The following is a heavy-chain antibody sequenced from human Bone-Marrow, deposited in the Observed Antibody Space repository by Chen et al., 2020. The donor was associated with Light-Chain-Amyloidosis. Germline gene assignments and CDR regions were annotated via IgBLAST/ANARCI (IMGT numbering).Heavy chain of an antibody. V-gene: IGHV5-51*01. Sequence: EQSAPEVKKPGECLSLSRNGSRSTFPTYWIGWVRQMLGKGLEWMGVIYPDDSDARYSPSFEGQVTISADKSITTAYLQWRSLKASDTAMYYCARRRDGYNFDYWGQGTLVTVSS. CDR1: RSTFPTYW. CDR2: IYPDDSDA. CDR3: ARRRDGYNFDY. D-gene: IGHD5-12*01. J-gene: IGHJ4*02.